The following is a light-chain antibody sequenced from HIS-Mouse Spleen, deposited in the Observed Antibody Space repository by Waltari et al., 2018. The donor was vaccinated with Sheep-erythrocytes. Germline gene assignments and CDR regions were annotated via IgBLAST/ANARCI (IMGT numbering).Light chain of an antibody. CDR1: SSNIGNNA. CDR2: YDD. V-gene: IGLV1-36*01. CDR3: AAWDDSLNGWV. J-gene: IGLJ3*02. Sequence: QSVLTQPPSVSEAPRQRVTISCSGSSSNIGNNAVNWYQQLPGKAPKLLIYYDDLPPSGVAARVSGSKSGTSASLAIGGLQSEDEADYYCAAWDDSLNGWVFGGGTKLTVL.